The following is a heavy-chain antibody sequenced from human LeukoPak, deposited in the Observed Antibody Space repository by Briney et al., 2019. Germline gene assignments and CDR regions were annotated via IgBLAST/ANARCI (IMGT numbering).Heavy chain of an antibody. V-gene: IGHV1-3*01. CDR3: ARDTLLVTSPDY. J-gene: IGHJ4*02. CDR1: GYTFTSYA. Sequence: GASVKVSCKASGYTFTSYAMHWVRQAPGQRLEWMGWINAGNGNTKYSQKFQGRVTITRDTSASTAYMELRSLRSDDTAVYYCARDTLLVTSPDYWGQGTLVTVSS. D-gene: IGHD2-21*02. CDR2: INAGNGNT.